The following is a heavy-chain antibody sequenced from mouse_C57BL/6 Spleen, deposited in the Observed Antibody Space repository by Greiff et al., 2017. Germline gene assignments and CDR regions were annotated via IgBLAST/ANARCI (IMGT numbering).Heavy chain of an antibody. Sequence: QVQLKQSGAELVKPGASVKLSCKASGYTFTEYTIHWVKQRSGKGLEWIGWFSPGSGSIKYNEKFKGKATLTADKSSSTVYMELSRLTSEDSAVYFFARHAQIYDNASSFLDDWGQGTTLTVSS. D-gene: IGHD1-1*01. CDR3: ARHAQIYDNASSFLDD. V-gene: IGHV1-62-2*01. CDR2: FSPGSGSI. CDR1: GYTFTEYT. J-gene: IGHJ2*01.